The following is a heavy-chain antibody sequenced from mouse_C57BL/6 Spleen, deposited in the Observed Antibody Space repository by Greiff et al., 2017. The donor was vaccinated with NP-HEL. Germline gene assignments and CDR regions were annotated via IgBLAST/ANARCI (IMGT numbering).Heavy chain of an antibody. CDR3: ARQGSSYDYFDY. CDR1: GYTFTSYW. Sequence: QVQLQQPGAELVKPGASVKLSCKASGYTFTSYWMHWVKQRPGQGLEWIGMIHPNSGSTNYNEKFKSQATLTVDKSSSTAYMQLSRLTSEDSAVYYCARQGSSYDYFDYWGQGTTLTVSS. J-gene: IGHJ2*01. V-gene: IGHV1-64*01. D-gene: IGHD1-1*01. CDR2: IHPNSGST.